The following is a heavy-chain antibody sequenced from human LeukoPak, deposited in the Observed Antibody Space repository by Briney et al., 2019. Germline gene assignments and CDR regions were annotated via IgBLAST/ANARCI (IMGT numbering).Heavy chain of an antibody. Sequence: ASVKVSCKASGYTFTSYAMNWVRQAPGQGLEWMGWINTNTGNPTYAQGFTGRFVFSLDTSVSTAYLQISSLKAEDTAVYYCARGSCSSTSCYEHYYYGMDVWGQGTTVTVSS. CDR3: ARGSCSSTSCYEHYYYGMDV. CDR1: GYTFTSYA. J-gene: IGHJ6*02. D-gene: IGHD2-2*01. V-gene: IGHV7-4-1*02. CDR2: INTNTGNP.